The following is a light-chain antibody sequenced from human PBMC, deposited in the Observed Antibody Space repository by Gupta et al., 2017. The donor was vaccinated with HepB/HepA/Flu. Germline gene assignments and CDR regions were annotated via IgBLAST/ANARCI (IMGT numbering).Light chain of an antibody. V-gene: IGKV3-11*01. CDR3: QQRSNCPLT. CDR1: QSVSSY. CDR2: DAS. Sequence: EIVLTQSPATLSWSPGERATLSCRASQSVSSYLAWYQQKPGQAPRLLIYDASNRATGIPARFSGSGSGTEFTLTISSLEPEDFAVYYCQQRSNCPLTFGRGTKVEIK. J-gene: IGKJ4*01.